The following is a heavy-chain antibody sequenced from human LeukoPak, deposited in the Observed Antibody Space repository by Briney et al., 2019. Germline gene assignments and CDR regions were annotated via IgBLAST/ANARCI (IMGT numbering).Heavy chain of an antibody. D-gene: IGHD3-22*01. V-gene: IGHV4-59*08. Sequence: PSETPSLTCTVSGGSISSYYWSWIRQPPGKGLEWIGYIYYSGSTNYNPSLKSRVTISVGTSKNQFSLKLSSVTAADTAVYYCARRLNYYDSSGYYRYDAFDIWGQGTMVTVSS. CDR2: IYYSGST. CDR1: GGSISSYY. CDR3: ARRLNYYDSSGYYRYDAFDI. J-gene: IGHJ3*02.